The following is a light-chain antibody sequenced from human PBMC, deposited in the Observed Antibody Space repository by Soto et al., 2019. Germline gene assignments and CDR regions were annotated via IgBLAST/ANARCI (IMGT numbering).Light chain of an antibody. CDR3: RSYIGSYSVI. CDR2: EVT. J-gene: IGLJ2*01. Sequence: QSALTQPASVSGSPGQSITISCTGTSSDLGDYNYVSWYQQHPGKAPKLMIYEVTNRPSGVSNRFSGSKSDNTASLTISGLQAEDEGDYYCRSYIGSYSVIFGGGTKLTVL. CDR1: SSDLGDYNY. V-gene: IGLV2-14*01.